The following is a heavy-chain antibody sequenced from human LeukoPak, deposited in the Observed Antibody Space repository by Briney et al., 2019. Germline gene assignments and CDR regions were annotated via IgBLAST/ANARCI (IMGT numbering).Heavy chain of an antibody. CDR2: FDPEDGET. CDR3: ATRLGSGWYPHFDY. Sequence: GASVKVSCKVSGYTLTELSMHWVRQAPGKGLEWMGGFDPEDGETIYAQKFQGRVTMTEDTSTDTAYMELSSLRSEDTAVYYCATRLGSGWYPHFDYWGQGTLVTVSS. D-gene: IGHD6-19*01. V-gene: IGHV1-24*01. CDR1: GYTLTELS. J-gene: IGHJ4*02.